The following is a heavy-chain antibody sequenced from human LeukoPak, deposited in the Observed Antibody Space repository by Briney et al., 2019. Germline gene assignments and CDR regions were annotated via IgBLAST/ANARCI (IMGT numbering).Heavy chain of an antibody. J-gene: IGHJ4*02. CDR2: IAYDGGNK. D-gene: IGHD1/OR15-1a*01. V-gene: IGHV3-30-3*01. CDR1: GFTFSSYA. Sequence: PGGSLRLSCAASGFTFSSYAIHWVRQAPGKGLEWVAVIAYDGGNKYYADSVKGRFTISRDNSKNTLFLQMNSLRAEDTAVYYCARATNWNIYYFDNWGQGTLVTVSS. CDR3: ARATNWNIYYFDN.